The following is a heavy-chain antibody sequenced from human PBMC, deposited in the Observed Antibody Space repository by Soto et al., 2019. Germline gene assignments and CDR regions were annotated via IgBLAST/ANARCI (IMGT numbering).Heavy chain of an antibody. CDR1: GDTVTKYG. CDR2: ISFYNVHT. CDR3: ASATSIAVAGKET. D-gene: IGHD6-19*01. J-gene: IGHJ4*02. Sequence: QVQLVQSGGEVKKPGASVKVSCKASGDTVTKYGISWVRQAPGQVLEWLGWISFYNVHTNYALKFQDRITFTTDTSKSTASMELRSLTSDDTGVYYCASATSIAVAGKETWGKGTVVTVSS. V-gene: IGHV1-18*01.